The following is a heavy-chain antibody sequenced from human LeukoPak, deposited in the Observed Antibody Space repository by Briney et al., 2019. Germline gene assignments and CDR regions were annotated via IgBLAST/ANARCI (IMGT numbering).Heavy chain of an antibody. D-gene: IGHD4-17*01. Sequence: ASVKVSCKASGYTFTSNGIHWVRQAPGQGLEWLGWISAYSGNTNYAQKFQARVTMTTDTSTSTAYMELRSLRSDDTAVYYCGRDRTTVSGPVDFWGQGTMVTVSS. V-gene: IGHV1-18*01. CDR1: GYTFTSNG. CDR2: ISAYSGNT. J-gene: IGHJ3*01. CDR3: GRDRTTVSGPVDF.